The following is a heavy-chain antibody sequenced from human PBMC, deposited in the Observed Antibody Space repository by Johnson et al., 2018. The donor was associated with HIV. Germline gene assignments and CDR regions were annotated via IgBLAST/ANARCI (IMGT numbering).Heavy chain of an antibody. CDR2: ISFDASNN. V-gene: IGHV3-30*04. Sequence: QVKLVESGGGVVQPGRSLRLSCAASGFTFSSYAMHWVRQAPGKGLEWVAVISFDASNNYYAASVKGRFTISRDNSKNTLYLQMNSLRAEDTAVYYCTTLEYSSSPGGYGAFDIWGQGTMVTVSS. J-gene: IGHJ3*02. CDR3: TTLEYSSSPGGYGAFDI. D-gene: IGHD6-6*01. CDR1: GFTFSSYA.